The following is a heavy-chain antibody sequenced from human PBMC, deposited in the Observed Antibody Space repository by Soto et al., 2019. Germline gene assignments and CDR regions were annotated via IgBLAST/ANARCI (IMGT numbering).Heavy chain of an antibody. J-gene: IGHJ6*02. CDR2: IIPMFGTA. CDR1: GGTFINHA. Sequence: QVQLVQSGAEVKKPGSSVKISCKASGGTFINHAFSWVRQAPGQGLEWMGGIIPMFGTADYSQKFQGRVTITADESTTTAHMELSSLRSDDSAVYYCARDEATYCGGECYRYFFYGLDVWGQGTTVTVSS. V-gene: IGHV1-69*01. CDR3: ARDEATYCGGECYRYFFYGLDV. D-gene: IGHD2-21*01.